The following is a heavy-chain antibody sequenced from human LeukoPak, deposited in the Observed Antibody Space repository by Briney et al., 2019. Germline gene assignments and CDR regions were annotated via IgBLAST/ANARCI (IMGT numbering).Heavy chain of an antibody. CDR2: IYTSGST. CDR3: AREDVMRWELRAFDI. J-gene: IGHJ3*02. D-gene: IGHD1-26*01. CDR1: GGSISSGNYY. V-gene: IGHV4-61*02. Sequence: PSETLSLTCTVSGGSISSGNYYWSWIRQPAGKGLEWIGRIYTSGSTNYNPSLKSRVTISVDTSKNQFSLKLSSVTAADTAVYYCAREDVMRWELRAFDIWGQGTMVTVSS.